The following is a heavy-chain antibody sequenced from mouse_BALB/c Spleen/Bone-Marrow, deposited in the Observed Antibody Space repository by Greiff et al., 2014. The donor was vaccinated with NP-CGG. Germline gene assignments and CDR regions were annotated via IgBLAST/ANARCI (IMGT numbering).Heavy chain of an antibody. D-gene: IGHD2-14*01. J-gene: IGHJ4*01. V-gene: IGHV1S137*01. CDR1: GYTFTDHA. CDR3: ARSGKVRNAMDY. CDR2: ISGYYGDA. Sequence: VKLQESGAKLVRPGVSVKISCKGSGYTFTDHALPWVKRSHAKSLEWIGLISGYYGDAIYNQKFKGKATMTVDKSSSTAYMELARLTSEDSAIYYCARSGKVRNAMDYWGQGTSVTVSS.